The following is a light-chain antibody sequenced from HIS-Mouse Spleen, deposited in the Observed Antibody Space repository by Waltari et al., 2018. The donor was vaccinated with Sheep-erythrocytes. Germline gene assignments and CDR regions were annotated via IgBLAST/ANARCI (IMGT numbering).Light chain of an antibody. Sequence: VVMTQSPLSLPVTLGQPASIPCRSSQSLVHSDGNTYLNWFQQRPGQSPRRLIYKVSNRDSGVPDRFSGIGSGTDFTLKISRVEAEDVGVYYCMQGTHWPPYTFGQGTKLEIK. V-gene: IGKV2-30*02. CDR2: KVS. CDR3: MQGTHWPPYT. CDR1: QSLVHSDGNTY. J-gene: IGKJ2*01.